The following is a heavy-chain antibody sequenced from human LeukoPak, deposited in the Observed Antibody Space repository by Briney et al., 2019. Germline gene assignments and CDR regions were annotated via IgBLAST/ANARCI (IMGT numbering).Heavy chain of an antibody. CDR2: INSDGRST. CDR1: GFTFSSYW. J-gene: IGHJ5*02. Sequence: GGSLRLSCAASGFTFSSYWMHWVRQAPGKGLVWVSRINSDGRSTSYADSVKGRFTISRDNAKNTLYLQMNSLRAEDTAVYYCARDRGYSGYVNWFDPWGQGTLVTVSS. D-gene: IGHD5-12*01. V-gene: IGHV3-74*01. CDR3: ARDRGYSGYVNWFDP.